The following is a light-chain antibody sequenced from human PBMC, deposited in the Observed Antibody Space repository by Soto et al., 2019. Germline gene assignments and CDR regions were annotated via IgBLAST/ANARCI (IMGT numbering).Light chain of an antibody. CDR3: QAWGSSTGV. Sequence: SYELTQPPSVSVSPGQTSSITCSGDKLGDKYACWYQQKPGQSPVLVIYQNNKRPSGIPERFSGSNSGNTATLTISGTQAMDEADYYCQAWGSSTGVFGTWTKLTVL. J-gene: IGLJ1*01. V-gene: IGLV3-1*01. CDR2: QNN. CDR1: KLGDKY.